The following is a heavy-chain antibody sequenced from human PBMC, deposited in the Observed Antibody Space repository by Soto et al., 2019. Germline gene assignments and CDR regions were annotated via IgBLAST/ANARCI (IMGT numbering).Heavy chain of an antibody. CDR3: ARAGTYYDILTSGGAFDI. CDR2: IYYSGST. V-gene: IGHV4-59*01. D-gene: IGHD3-9*01. CDR1: GGSISSYY. Sequence: SETLSLTCTVSGGSISSYYWSWIRQPPGKGLEWIGYIYYSGSTNYNPSLKSRVTISVDTSKNQFSLKLSSVTAADTAVYYCARAGTYYDILTSGGAFDIWGQGTMIT. J-gene: IGHJ3*02.